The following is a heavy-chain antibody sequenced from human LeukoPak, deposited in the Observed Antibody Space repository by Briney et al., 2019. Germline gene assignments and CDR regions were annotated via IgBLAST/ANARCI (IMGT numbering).Heavy chain of an antibody. CDR1: GYTFTNYA. CDR3: ARDRSNDYVWGSYRYPFDY. D-gene: IGHD3-16*02. J-gene: IGHJ4*02. V-gene: IGHV7-4-1*02. CDR2: IDTNTGNP. Sequence: ASVKVSCKASGYTFTNYAMNWVRQAPGQGLEWMGWIDTNTGNPTYAQGFTGRFVFSLDTSVSTAYLQISSLKAEDTAVYYCARDRSNDYVWGSYRYPFDYWGQGTLVTVSS.